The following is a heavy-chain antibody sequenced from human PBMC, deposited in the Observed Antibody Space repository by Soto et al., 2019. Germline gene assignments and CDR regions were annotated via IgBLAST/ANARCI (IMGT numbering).Heavy chain of an antibody. J-gene: IGHJ6*02. Sequence: PGGSLRLSCAASGFTFSSYSMNWVRQAPGKGLEWVSSISSSSSYIYYADSVKGRFTISRDNAKNSLYLQMNSLRAEDTAVYYCARGGYCSGGSCPHGMDVWGQGTTVTVSS. CDR2: ISSSSSYI. CDR3: ARGGYCSGGSCPHGMDV. CDR1: GFTFSSYS. V-gene: IGHV3-21*01. D-gene: IGHD2-15*01.